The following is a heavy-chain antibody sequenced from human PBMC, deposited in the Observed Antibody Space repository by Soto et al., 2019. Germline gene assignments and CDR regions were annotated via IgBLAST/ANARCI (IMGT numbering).Heavy chain of an antibody. D-gene: IGHD3-10*01. V-gene: IGHV4-4*07. CDR1: GGSISNNF. CDR2: ISTSGNT. CDR3: ARDSINMLRGLFIGVDQFDP. Sequence: SETLSLTCTVSGGSISNNFWSWIRQPAGKXLEWIGRISTSGNTNYNPSLKSRVTMSVDMSKNQFSLKLSSVTAADTAVYYCARDSINMLRGLFIGVDQFDPWGQGTRVTVSS. J-gene: IGHJ5*02.